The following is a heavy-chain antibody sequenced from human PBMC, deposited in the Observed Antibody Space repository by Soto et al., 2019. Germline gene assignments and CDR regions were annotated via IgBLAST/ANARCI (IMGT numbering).Heavy chain of an antibody. Sequence: GGSLRLSCAASGFTFSSYWMSWVRQAPGKGLEWVANIKKDGSEKYYVDSVKGRFTISRDNAKNSLYLQMNSLGAEDTAVYYCARGPALDSSGYYRYFDYWGQGTLVTVSS. D-gene: IGHD3-22*01. J-gene: IGHJ4*02. CDR2: IKKDGSEK. V-gene: IGHV3-7*04. CDR3: ARGPALDSSGYYRYFDY. CDR1: GFTFSSYW.